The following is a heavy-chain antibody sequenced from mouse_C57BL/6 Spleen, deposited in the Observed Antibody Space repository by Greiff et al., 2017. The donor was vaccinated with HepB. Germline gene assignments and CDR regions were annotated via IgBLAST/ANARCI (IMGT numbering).Heavy chain of an antibody. CDR2: IYPGSGST. CDR1: GYTFTSYW. J-gene: IGHJ4*01. D-gene: IGHD2-1*01. CDR3: ASRTTRGSYAMDY. V-gene: IGHV1-55*01. Sequence: QVQLQQPGAELVKPGASVKMSCKASGYTFTSYWITWVKQRPGQGLEWIGDIYPGSGSTNYNEKFKSKATLTVDTSSSTAYMQLSSLTSEDSAVYYCASRTTRGSYAMDYWGQGTSVTVSS.